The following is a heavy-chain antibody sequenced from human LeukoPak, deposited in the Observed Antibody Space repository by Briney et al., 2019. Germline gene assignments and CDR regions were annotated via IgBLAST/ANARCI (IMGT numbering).Heavy chain of an antibody. D-gene: IGHD1-1*01. V-gene: IGHV3-9*01. CDR3: VKDLRLGLHLDTFHI. CDR2: ISWDSGSS. Sequence: PGRSLRLSCAASGFNLDDYAMHWVRQAPGKGLEWVSSISWDSGSSVYVDSVKGRFTISRDNAKNSLYLQMDSLTPEDSALYYCVKDLRLGLHLDTFHIWGRGTRVTVSS. J-gene: IGHJ3*02. CDR1: GFNLDDYA.